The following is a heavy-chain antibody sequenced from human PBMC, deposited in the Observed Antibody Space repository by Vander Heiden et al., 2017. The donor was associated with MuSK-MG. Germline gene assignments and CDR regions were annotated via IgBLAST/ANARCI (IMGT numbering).Heavy chain of an antibody. D-gene: IGHD3-16*01. J-gene: IGHJ4*02. Sequence: EVQLLESGGGLVQPGGSLRLSCAASGFTFSSYAMSWVRQAPGKGLEWVSSMSFIGGSTYYSDSVKGRFTVSRDNSKNMLYLQMNSLRAEDTALYYCAKDGGGSTPIDYWGQGTLVTVSS. CDR1: GFTFSSYA. CDR3: AKDGGGSTPIDY. V-gene: IGHV3-23*01. CDR2: MSFIGGST.